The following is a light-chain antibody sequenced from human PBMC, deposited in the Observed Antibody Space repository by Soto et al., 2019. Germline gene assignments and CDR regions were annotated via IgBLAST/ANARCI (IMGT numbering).Light chain of an antibody. CDR3: QQYGGSVT. CDR2: STS. V-gene: IGKV3-20*01. Sequence: EIVLTQSPGTLSLFPGERATLSCRASQSVNNNYLGWYQQKPGQAPRLLIYSTSSRSTGIPDRFSGSGSGTDLTLTISRLEPEDFAVYYCQQYGGSVTFGGGTKVEIK. CDR1: QSVNNNY. J-gene: IGKJ4*01.